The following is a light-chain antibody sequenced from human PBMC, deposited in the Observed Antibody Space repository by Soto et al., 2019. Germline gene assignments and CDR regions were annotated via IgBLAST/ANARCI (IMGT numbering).Light chain of an antibody. V-gene: IGKV1-5*01. Sequence: DIQMTQSPSTLSASVGDRVTITCRASQSISSWLAWYQQKPGKAPKLLIYDASSLESGVPSRFSGSGSGTEFTLTISSLQPDDVATYYCQKYNSAPQTFGQGTRVEIK. CDR3: QKYNSAPQT. CDR1: QSISSW. CDR2: DAS. J-gene: IGKJ5*01.